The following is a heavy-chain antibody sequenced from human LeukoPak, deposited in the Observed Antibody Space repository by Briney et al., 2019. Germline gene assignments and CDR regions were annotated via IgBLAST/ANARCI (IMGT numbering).Heavy chain of an antibody. V-gene: IGHV3-21*01. Sequence: GGSLRLSCAASGFTFSSYSMNWDRQAPGKGLEWVSSISSSSSYIYYADSVKGRFTISRDNAKNSLYLQMNSLRAEDTAVYYCARDAASNVYEFDYWGQGTLVTVSS. J-gene: IGHJ4*02. D-gene: IGHD2/OR15-2a*01. CDR2: ISSSSSYI. CDR1: GFTFSSYS. CDR3: ARDAASNVYEFDY.